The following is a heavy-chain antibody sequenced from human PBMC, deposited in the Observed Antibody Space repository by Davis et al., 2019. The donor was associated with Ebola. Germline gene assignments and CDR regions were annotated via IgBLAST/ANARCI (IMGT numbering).Heavy chain of an antibody. Sequence: PGGSLRLSCAASGFTFSSYAMSWVRQAPGKGLEWVSAISGSGGSTYYADSVKGRFTISRDNSKNTLYLQMNSLRAEDTAVYYCAKDKRYCSGGSCYSGFDYWGQGTLVTVSS. V-gene: IGHV3-23*01. CDR3: AKDKRYCSGGSCYSGFDY. CDR2: ISGSGGST. CDR1: GFTFSSYA. J-gene: IGHJ4*02. D-gene: IGHD2-15*01.